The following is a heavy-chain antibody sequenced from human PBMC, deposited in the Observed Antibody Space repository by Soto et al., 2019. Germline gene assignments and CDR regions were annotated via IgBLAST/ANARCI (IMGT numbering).Heavy chain of an antibody. Sequence: QEQLQQWGAGLLKPSETLSLTCAVYGGSLSGYYWSWIRQPPGKALEWIGEFNHSGDTNYNPSLKSRVTISVDTSQNQLFLNLSSLTAADTAMYYCARHHVRGRTIAGAAEFWGQGTLVTVSS. CDR1: GGSLSGYY. V-gene: IGHV4-34*01. CDR3: ARHHVRGRTIAGAAEF. CDR2: FNHSGDT. D-gene: IGHD1-26*01. J-gene: IGHJ4*02.